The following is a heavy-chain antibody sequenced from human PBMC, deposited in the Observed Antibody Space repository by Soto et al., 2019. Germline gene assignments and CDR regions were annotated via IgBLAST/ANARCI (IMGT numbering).Heavy chain of an antibody. J-gene: IGHJ1*01. D-gene: IGHD2-15*01. CDR3: ARGRLKGYCSGGSCYPTPEYCQH. Sequence: QVQLQQWGAGLLKPSETLSLTCAVYGGSFSGYYWSWIRQPPGKGLEWIGEINHSGSTNYNPSVKSRVTISIDTSKNQFSLKLSSVTAADTAVYYCARGRLKGYCSGGSCYPTPEYCQHWGQGTLVTVSS. CDR2: INHSGST. CDR1: GGSFSGYY. V-gene: IGHV4-34*01.